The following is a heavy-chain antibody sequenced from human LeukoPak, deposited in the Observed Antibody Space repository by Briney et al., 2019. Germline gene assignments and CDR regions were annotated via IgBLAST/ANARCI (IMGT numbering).Heavy chain of an antibody. D-gene: IGHD1-26*01. CDR1: GASISSSNHY. CDR2: INYSGST. CDR3: ARGGRDGSYFGNWFDP. V-gene: IGHV4-39*07. J-gene: IGHJ5*02. Sequence: SETLSLTCTVSGASISSSNHYWGWIRQPPGKGLEWIASINYSGSTYYNPSLGGRVTISVDTSKNQFSLKLSSVTAADTAVYYCARGGRDGSYFGNWFDPWGQGTLVTVSS.